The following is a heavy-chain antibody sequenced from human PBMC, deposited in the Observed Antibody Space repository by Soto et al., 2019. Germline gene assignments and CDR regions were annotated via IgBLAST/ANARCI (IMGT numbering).Heavy chain of an antibody. CDR1: RFIFSSYG. CDR3: ARENGSSTSCYFSSQGIDY. V-gene: IGHV3-33*08. J-gene: IGHJ4*02. D-gene: IGHD2-2*01. Sequence: RGSFILSCAASRFIFSSYGMHWVRQAPGKGLEWVAVIWYDGSNKYYADSVKGRFTISRDNSKNTLYLQMNSLRAEDTAVYYCARENGSSTSCYFSSQGIDYWGQGTLVTVSS. CDR2: IWYDGSNK.